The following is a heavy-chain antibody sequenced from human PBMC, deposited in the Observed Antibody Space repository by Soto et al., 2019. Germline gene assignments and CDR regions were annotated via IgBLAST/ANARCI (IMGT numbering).Heavy chain of an antibody. V-gene: IGHV3-9*01. CDR3: AMGRIPSFDY. CDR1: GFTFDDYA. Sequence: EVQLVESGGGLVQPGRSLRLSCAASGFTFDDYAMHWVRQAPGKGLEWVSGISWNSGSIGYADSVKGRFTISRDNAKNSLYLQMNSLRAEDTALYCCAMGRIPSFDYWGQGTLVTVSS. CDR2: ISWNSGSI. D-gene: IGHD5-18*01. J-gene: IGHJ4*02.